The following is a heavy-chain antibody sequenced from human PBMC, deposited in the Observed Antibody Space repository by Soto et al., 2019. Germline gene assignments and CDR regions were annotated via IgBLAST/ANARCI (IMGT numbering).Heavy chain of an antibody. Sequence: ASVKDSCKASGYSFTDYGIHWARQAPGQGLERTGRTSPYNGNTNYAQNPQGRVTITTDTATSTAHRLLRSPRADDTAVYYCARESDDSSWSSAEYLQHWGQGTLVTVSS. CDR3: ARESDDSSWSSAEYLQH. V-gene: IGHV1-18*01. CDR1: GYSFTDYG. D-gene: IGHD6-13*01. J-gene: IGHJ1*01. CDR2: TSPYNGNT.